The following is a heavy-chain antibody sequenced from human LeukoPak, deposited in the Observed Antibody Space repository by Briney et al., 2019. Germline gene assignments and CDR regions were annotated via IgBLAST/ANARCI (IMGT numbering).Heavy chain of an antibody. V-gene: IGHV3-30*04. D-gene: IGHD6-19*01. J-gene: IGHJ4*02. CDR3: ASPIAVAGTLDY. Sequence: GGSLRLSCAASGFTFSSYAMHWVRQAPDKGLEWVAVISYDGSNKYYADSVKGRFTISRDNSKNTLYLQMNSLRAEDTAVYYCASPIAVAGTLDYWGQGTLVTVSS. CDR1: GFTFSSYA. CDR2: ISYDGSNK.